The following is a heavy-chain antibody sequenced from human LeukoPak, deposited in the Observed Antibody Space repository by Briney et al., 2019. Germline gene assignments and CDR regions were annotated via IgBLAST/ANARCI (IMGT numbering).Heavy chain of an antibody. CDR3: AREVLYSSGPFDY. J-gene: IGHJ4*02. D-gene: IGHD6-19*01. Sequence: GGSLRLSCAASGFTFSSYGMHWVRQAPGKGLEYVSAISSNGGSTYYANSVKGRFTISRDSSKNTLYLQMGSLRAEDMAVYYCAREVLYSSGPFDYWGQGTLVTVSS. V-gene: IGHV3-64*01. CDR2: ISSNGGST. CDR1: GFTFSSYG.